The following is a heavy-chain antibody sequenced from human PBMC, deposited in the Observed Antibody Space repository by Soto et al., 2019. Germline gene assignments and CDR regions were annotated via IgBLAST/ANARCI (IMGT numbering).Heavy chain of an antibody. CDR3: ARGAYNDYSHWFDP. CDR1: GYSFTRHD. Sequence: QVQLVQSGAEVRKPGASVRVSCKATGYSFTRHDINWLRQAAGQGLEWMGWMNPNSGNVVYAQKFQGRVTMTRNTSTTTAYIEVTSLKSEDTAVYFCARGAYNDYSHWFDPWGQGTLVTVSS. CDR2: MNPNSGNV. D-gene: IGHD4-4*01. V-gene: IGHV1-8*01. J-gene: IGHJ5*02.